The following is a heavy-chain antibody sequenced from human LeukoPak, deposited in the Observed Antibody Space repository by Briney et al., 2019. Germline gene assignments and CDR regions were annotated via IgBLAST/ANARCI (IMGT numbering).Heavy chain of an antibody. CDR1: GYTFASYG. Sequence: ASVKVSCKASGYTFASYGISWLRQAPGQGLEWMGWISAYNGNTNYAQKLQGRVTMTTDTSTSTAYMELRSLRSDDTAVYYCARDHGITISSGPWGQGTLVTVSS. D-gene: IGHD3-3*01. V-gene: IGHV1-18*01. CDR3: ARDHGITISSGP. CDR2: ISAYNGNT. J-gene: IGHJ5*02.